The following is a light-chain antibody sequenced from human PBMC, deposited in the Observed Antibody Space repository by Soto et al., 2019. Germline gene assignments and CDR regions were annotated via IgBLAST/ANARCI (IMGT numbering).Light chain of an antibody. CDR2: EVT. Sequence: QSALTQPASVSGSPGQSVTIPCTGTNSDLGNYKYVSWYQQYPGKPPQLLIYEVTNRPLGVSNRFSGSKSGNTASLTTSGLQAEDEADYYCSSYTTTITVFGGGTKLTVL. J-gene: IGLJ3*02. CDR1: NSDLGNYKY. V-gene: IGLV2-14*01. CDR3: SSYTTTITV.